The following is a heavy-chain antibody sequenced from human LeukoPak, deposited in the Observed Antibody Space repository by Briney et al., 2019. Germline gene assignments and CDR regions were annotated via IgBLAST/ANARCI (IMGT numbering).Heavy chain of an antibody. V-gene: IGHV4-30-4*08. CDR1: GGSASSRDYY. CDR3: ARGADIVVVPAAYFDY. J-gene: IGHJ4*02. Sequence: PSQTLSLTCTLSGGSASSRDYYWSWIRQPPGKGLEWIGFIYYRGSTYYNPSLKTRVTMPVDTSKNQFSLKLSSVTAADTAVYYCARGADIVVVPAAYFDYWGQGTLVSVSS. CDR2: IYYRGST. D-gene: IGHD2-2*01.